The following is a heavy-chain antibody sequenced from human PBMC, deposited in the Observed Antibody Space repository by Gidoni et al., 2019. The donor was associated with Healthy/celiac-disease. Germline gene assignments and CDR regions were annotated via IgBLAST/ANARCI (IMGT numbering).Heavy chain of an antibody. D-gene: IGHD2-2*03. CDR1: GFTFSTYN. Sequence: EVQLVESGGGLVQPGGSLRLSCAASGFTFSTYNMHWVRQAPGKGLEYVSAIISNGGTTYYADSVIGRFSISRDNSKNTLYLQMGSLRAEDMAVYYCARDGFDYWGQGTLVTVSS. CDR2: IISNGGTT. V-gene: IGHV3-64*07. J-gene: IGHJ4*02. CDR3: ARDGFDY.